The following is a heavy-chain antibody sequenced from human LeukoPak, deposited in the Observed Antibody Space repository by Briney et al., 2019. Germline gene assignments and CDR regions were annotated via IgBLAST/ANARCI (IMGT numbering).Heavy chain of an antibody. V-gene: IGHV3-11*01. D-gene: IGHD3-16*01. CDR2: ISRSGATI. J-gene: IGHJ6*02. CDR3: ARGTGGDYYYGMDV. Sequence: GGSLRLSCAASGFTFNYYMSWFRQAPGKGLEWFSYISRSGATIYYADSVRGQFTISRDKAKNSLYLQMNSLRGEDTAVYYRARGTGGDYYYGMDVWGQGTTVTVSS. CDR1: GFTFNYY.